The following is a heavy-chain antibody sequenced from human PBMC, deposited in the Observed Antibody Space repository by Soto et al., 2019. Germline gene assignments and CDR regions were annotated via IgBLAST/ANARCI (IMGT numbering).Heavy chain of an antibody. CDR2: IDSDGSST. D-gene: IGHD6-13*01. Sequence: PGGSLRLSCAASGFTFSSYWMHWVRQAPGKGLVWVSRIDSDGSSTSYADSVKGRFTISRDNAKNTLYLQMNSLRAEDTAVYYCARAPYSSSWYWTDYYYYGMDVWGQVTTVTVSS. J-gene: IGHJ6*02. V-gene: IGHV3-74*01. CDR1: GFTFSSYW. CDR3: ARAPYSSSWYWTDYYYYGMDV.